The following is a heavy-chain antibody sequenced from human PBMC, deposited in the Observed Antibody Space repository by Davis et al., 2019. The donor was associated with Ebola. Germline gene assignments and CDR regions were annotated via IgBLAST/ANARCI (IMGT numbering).Heavy chain of an antibody. CDR3: ARGHNYAHEY. Sequence: ASVKVSCKASGYTFTDYNIHWMRQAPGQGLEWLGRVILKSGATNYAQKFQGRVTMTRDTSISTVYMELSSLRYDDTADYYCARGHNYAHEYWGQGIQVTVSS. D-gene: IGHD4-11*01. CDR1: GYTFTDYN. V-gene: IGHV1-2*06. CDR2: VILKSGAT. J-gene: IGHJ4*02.